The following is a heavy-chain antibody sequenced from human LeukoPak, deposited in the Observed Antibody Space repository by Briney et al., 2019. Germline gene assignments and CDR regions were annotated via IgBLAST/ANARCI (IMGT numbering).Heavy chain of an antibody. Sequence: PGGSLRLSCAASGFTFSSYSMNWVRQAPGKGLEWVSSISSSSSYIYYADSVKGRFTISRDNSKNTLYLQMNSLRAEDTAVYYCAKDIVGATEDYWGQGTLVTVSS. CDR3: AKDIVGATEDY. J-gene: IGHJ4*02. CDR2: ISSSSSYI. V-gene: IGHV3-21*04. CDR1: GFTFSSYS. D-gene: IGHD1-26*01.